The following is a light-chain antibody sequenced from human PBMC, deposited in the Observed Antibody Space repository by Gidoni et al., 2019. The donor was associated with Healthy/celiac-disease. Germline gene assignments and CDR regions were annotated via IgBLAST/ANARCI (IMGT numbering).Light chain of an antibody. V-gene: IGKV3D-15*01. CDR3: QQYNNWLWT. Sequence: EIVMTQSPATLSVSQGERATLSCRASQSVSSNLAWYQQKPGQAPRLLLYGASTRATGIPARFIGSGSGTEFTLTISSLQSEDFAVYYCQQYNNWLWTFGQGTKVEIK. J-gene: IGKJ1*01. CDR2: GAS. CDR1: QSVSSN.